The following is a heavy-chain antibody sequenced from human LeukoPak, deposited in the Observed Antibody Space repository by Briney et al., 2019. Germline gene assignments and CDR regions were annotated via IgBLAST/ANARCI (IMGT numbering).Heavy chain of an antibody. D-gene: IGHD3-3*01. CDR3: AGGTRFLEWLFLDY. J-gene: IGHJ4*02. CDR2: IYYSGST. V-gene: IGHV4-59*01. Sequence: SETLSLTCTVSGGSISSYYWSWIRQPPGKGLEWIGYIYYSGSTNYNPSLKSRVTISVDTSKNQFSLKLSSVTAADTAVYYCAGGTRFLEWLFLDYWGQGTLVTVSS. CDR1: GGSISSYY.